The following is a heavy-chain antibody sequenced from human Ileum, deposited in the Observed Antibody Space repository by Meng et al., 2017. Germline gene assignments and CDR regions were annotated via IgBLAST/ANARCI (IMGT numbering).Heavy chain of an antibody. J-gene: IGHJ4*02. CDR1: SGSVSSGSYH. CDR2: SYYSGST. V-gene: IGHV4-61*01. CDR3: ARFDFWSGSYCLDY. Sequence: QLQRQESGPGLVRPAETLSLPCTVSSGSVSSGSYHWSWIRKPPGKGLEWIGYSYYSGSTDYNPSLKSRVTISADTSKTQFSPRLSSVTAAATAVYSCARFDFWSGSYCLDYWGQGALVTVSS. D-gene: IGHD3-3*01.